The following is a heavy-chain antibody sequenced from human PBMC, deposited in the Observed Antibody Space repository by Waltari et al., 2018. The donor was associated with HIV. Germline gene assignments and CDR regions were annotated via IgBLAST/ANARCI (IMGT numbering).Heavy chain of an antibody. CDR3: TSEEDYGSGSHFDY. J-gene: IGHJ4*02. V-gene: IGHV3-15*01. D-gene: IGHD3-10*01. CDR1: GFTLYRVW. Sequence: EVQLVESGGDLLKPGGCLRLSCAASGFTLYRVWRSWVRQAPGKGLEWVGRIKTKGDGGATDYAAAVKGRFTISRDYSKNTVYLQMNSLKIEDTAVYYCTSEEDYGSGSHFDYWGQGTLVTVSS. CDR2: IKTKGDGGAT.